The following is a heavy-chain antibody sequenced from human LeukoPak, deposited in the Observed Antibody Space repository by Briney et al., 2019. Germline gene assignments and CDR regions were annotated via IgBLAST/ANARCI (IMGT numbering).Heavy chain of an antibody. J-gene: IGHJ4*02. V-gene: IGHV3-23*01. CDR3: AIFYGDSDY. D-gene: IGHD4-17*01. CDR2: LSGSGDST. CDR1: GFTFSSYA. Sequence: GGSLRLSCAASGFTFSSYAMSWVRQAPGRGLEWVSTLSGSGDSTYYAESVKGRFTISRDNSKNKLYLRMDSLRAEDTAVYYCAIFYGDSDYWGQGTLVTVSS.